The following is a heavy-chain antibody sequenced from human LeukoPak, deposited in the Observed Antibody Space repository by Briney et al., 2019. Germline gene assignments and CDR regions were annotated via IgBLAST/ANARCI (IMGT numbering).Heavy chain of an antibody. D-gene: IGHD1-1*01. J-gene: IGHJ6*02. CDR3: TSRGTAGSRGMDV. V-gene: IGHV3-73*01. CDR2: IRSKTNNYTT. CDR1: DFPFSGSA. Sequence: GGSLRLSCAASDFPFSGSALHWVRQASGRGLQWIGRIRSKTNNYTTTYIASVRGRFTNSRDDSKNTTFLQMISLKTEDTAIYYCTSRGTAGSRGMDVWGQGTAVTVSS.